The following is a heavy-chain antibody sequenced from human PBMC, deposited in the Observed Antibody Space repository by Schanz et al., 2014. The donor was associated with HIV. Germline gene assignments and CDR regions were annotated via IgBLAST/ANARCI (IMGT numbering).Heavy chain of an antibody. Sequence: QVQLQESGPGLVKPSETLSLTCNVSGDSISNYYWTWIRQPAGRGLEWIGRVYSGGSSNYNPSLRSRVPMSVDTSKNQFSLSLSSVTAADTAVYYCARESGSGSYSFPDYWGQGILVTVSS. CDR3: ARESGSGSYSFPDY. D-gene: IGHD3-10*01. V-gene: IGHV4-4*07. CDR1: GDSISNYY. CDR2: VYSGGSS. J-gene: IGHJ4*02.